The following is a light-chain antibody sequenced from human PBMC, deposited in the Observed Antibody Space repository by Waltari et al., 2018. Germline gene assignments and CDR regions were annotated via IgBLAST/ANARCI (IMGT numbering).Light chain of an antibody. V-gene: IGKV1-5*03. CDR2: MAS. Sequence: DIQMTQSPSTLSASVGDRVTIPCRASQVITTWLAWYQQKPGKAPKLLIDMASTLQSGVPSSFSGSGSGTGFTLTISGLQPDDFATYVCQQYDTYPLTFGGGTKVESK. CDR3: QQYDTYPLT. CDR1: QVITTW. J-gene: IGKJ4*01.